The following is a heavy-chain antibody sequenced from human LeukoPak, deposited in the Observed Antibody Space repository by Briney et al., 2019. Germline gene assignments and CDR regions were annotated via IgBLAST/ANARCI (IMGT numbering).Heavy chain of an antibody. J-gene: IGHJ4*02. Sequence: GGSLRLSCAASGFTFISYAMSGVRQAPGKGLEWVSAISGTGGSTYYADSVKGRFTISRDNSNNTLSLQMNSLISEDTDVSYCEKDRYSSYVISLPDYWGQGTLVTVSS. V-gene: IGHV3-23*01. CDR2: ISGTGGST. D-gene: IGHD5-12*01. CDR1: GFTFISYA. CDR3: EKDRYSSYVISLPDY.